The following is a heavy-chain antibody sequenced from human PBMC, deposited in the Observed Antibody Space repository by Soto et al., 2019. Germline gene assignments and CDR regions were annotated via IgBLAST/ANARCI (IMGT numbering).Heavy chain of an antibody. V-gene: IGHV2-5*02. D-gene: IGHD2-15*01. Sequence: QITLKESGPTLVKPTQTLTLTCTFSGFSLSTSGVGVGWIRQPPGKALEWLALIYWDDDKRYSPSLKSRLTITKDTSKNPVVLTMTNMDPVETATYSCAHSQIVGHAFDIWGQGTMVTVSS. J-gene: IGHJ3*02. CDR1: GFSLSTSGVG. CDR3: AHSQIVGHAFDI. CDR2: IYWDDDK.